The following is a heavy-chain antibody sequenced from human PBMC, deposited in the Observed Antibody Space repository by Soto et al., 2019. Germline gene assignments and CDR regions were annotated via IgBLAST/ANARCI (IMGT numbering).Heavy chain of an antibody. J-gene: IGHJ1*01. D-gene: IGHD6-19*01. CDR3: GVYKAGSGGNGD. CDR2: QTGST. V-gene: IGHV4-61*01. CDR1: VVSVTSGSHH. Sequence: QVQVQESGPGLVKPSETLSLTCAVSVVSVTSGSHHFLWILQPPGKGLEWIGQTGSTNYNPSLKSRISISVDPSKNQFSLNLSSVTSADTAVYYCGVYKAGSGGNGDCGQGTLVTISS.